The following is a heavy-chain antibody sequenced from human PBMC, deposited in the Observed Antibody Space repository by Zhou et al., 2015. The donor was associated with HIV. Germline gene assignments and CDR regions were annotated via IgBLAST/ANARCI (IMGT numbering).Heavy chain of an antibody. D-gene: IGHD2/OR15-2a*01. J-gene: IGHJ6*02. Sequence: QVQLVQSGAEAKKPGSSVKVSCKASGGAFSSDAISWVRQAPGQGLEWMGGIVPIFGVPHYAQKFQGRVTMAADESTNTYYMELSNLTSEDTAVFYCARREVKNSPWQNGMDVWGQGTTVTVSS. CDR2: IVPIFGVP. CDR1: GGAFSSDA. V-gene: IGHV1-69*01. CDR3: ARREVKNSPWQNGMDV.